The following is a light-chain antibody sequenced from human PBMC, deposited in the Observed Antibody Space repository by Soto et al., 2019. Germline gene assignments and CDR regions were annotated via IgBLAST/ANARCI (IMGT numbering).Light chain of an antibody. CDR1: QGVTTN. V-gene: IGKV3-15*01. CDR2: DFS. Sequence: EIVMTQSPATLSVSPGERATLSCRAGQGVTTNFAWYHQKSGQSPRLLIYDFSTRATGVPARFSGTGSETDFTLTISGLQSDDSAVYFCQQYNNWPFSFGQGTRLEI. J-gene: IGKJ5*01. CDR3: QQYNNWPFS.